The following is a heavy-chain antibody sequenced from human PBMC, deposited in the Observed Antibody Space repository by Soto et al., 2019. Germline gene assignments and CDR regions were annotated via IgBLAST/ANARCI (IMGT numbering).Heavy chain of an antibody. CDR1: GFTFNNYA. CDR2: ISYDGSSK. D-gene: IGHD5-18*01. CDR3: ARGDGYIYGNTFDS. V-gene: IGHV3-30-3*01. Sequence: GSLRLSCAASGFTFNNYAIHFFRQAPCKGLEWVAFISYDGSSKYYADSVTGRFTISRDNSRNTLYLQMNSLRAEDTAVYYCARGDGYIYGNTFDSWGQGTLVTVSS. J-gene: IGHJ4*02.